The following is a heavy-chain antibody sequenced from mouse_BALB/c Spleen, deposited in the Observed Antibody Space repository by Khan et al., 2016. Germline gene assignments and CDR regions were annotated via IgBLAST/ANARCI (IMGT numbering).Heavy chain of an antibody. CDR2: ISDGGSYT. CDR3: AREGLRRGFAY. D-gene: IGHD2-4*01. V-gene: IGHV5-4*02. Sequence: EVELVESGGGLAKPGGSLKLSCAASGFTFSDYYMYWVRQTPEKRLEWVATISDGGSYTYYPDSVKGRFTISRDNATNNLYLQMSSLKSEDTAMYYCAREGLRRGFAYGGQGTLVTVSA. J-gene: IGHJ3*01. CDR1: GFTFSDYY.